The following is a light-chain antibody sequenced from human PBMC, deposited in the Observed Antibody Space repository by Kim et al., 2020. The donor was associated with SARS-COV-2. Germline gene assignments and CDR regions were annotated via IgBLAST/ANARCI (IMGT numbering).Light chain of an antibody. CDR3: WLYAGSWV. CDR2: DVS. V-gene: IGLV2-11*01. CDR1: SSDVGGYNY. Sequence: SHGQSVTISCTGTSSDVGGYNYVSWYQQHPGKAPKLMIYDVSKRPSVVPDRFSGSKSGNTASLTISGLQAEDEADYYCWLYAGSWVFGGGTQLTVL. J-gene: IGLJ3*02.